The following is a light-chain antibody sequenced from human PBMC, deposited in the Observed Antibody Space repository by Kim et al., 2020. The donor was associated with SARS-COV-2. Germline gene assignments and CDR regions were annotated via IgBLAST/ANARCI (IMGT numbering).Light chain of an antibody. V-gene: IGLV2-14*03. J-gene: IGLJ2*01. Sequence: QSALTQPASVPGSPGQSITISCTGASSDVGYNYVSWYQQHPGKAPKLMIWDVSNRPSGVSNRFSGSKSGNTASLTISGLQAEDEADYYCSSYSSSSTVVFGGGTQLTVL. CDR3: SSYSSSSTVV. CDR2: DVS. CDR1: SSDVGYNY.